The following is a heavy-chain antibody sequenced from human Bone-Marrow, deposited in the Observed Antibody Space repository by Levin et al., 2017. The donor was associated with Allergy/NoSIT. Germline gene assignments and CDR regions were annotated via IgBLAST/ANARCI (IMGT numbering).Heavy chain of an antibody. Sequence: ASVKVSCKVSGYTLFELSMHWVRQAPGKGLEWMGGVHPEHGATIYAENFQGRLTLTEDTATDTAYMELSSLRSDDTALYYCATPYDTTNFDYWGQGTLVTVSS. CDR3: ATPYDTTNFDY. J-gene: IGHJ4*02. V-gene: IGHV1-24*01. CDR2: VHPEHGAT. CDR1: GYTLFELS. D-gene: IGHD3-22*01.